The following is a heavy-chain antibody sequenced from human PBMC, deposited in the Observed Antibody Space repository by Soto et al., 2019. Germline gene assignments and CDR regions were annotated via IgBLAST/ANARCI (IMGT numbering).Heavy chain of an antibody. V-gene: IGHV1-69*06. CDR1: GGTFGSYT. CDR3: ARQKAMPPHFYSGMDV. D-gene: IGHD2-2*01. J-gene: IGHJ6*02. CDR2: IIPMFGTA. Sequence: QVHLVQSGAEVKKPGSSVTVSCTASGGTFGSYTVTWVRQAPGQGLKWMGEIIPMFGTASYAQKFQGRVTLTADKSTTTAHMELSSLSSDDTAVYFCARQKAMPPHFYSGMDVWGQGTTVTVSS.